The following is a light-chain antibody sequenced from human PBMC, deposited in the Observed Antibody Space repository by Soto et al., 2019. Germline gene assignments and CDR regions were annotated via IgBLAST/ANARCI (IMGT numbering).Light chain of an antibody. CDR1: QSISSY. Sequence: DIQMTQSPSSLSASVGDRVTITCRASQSISSYLNWYQQKPGKAPKLLIYAASSLQSGVPSRFSGSGSGTDFTLTISSLQPEDFATYYCQHYNSYPEAFGQGTKVAIK. J-gene: IGKJ1*01. CDR2: AAS. V-gene: IGKV1-39*01. CDR3: QHYNSYPEA.